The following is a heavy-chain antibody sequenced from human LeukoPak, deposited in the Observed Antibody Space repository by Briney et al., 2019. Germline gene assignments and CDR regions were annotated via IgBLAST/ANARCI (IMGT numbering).Heavy chain of an antibody. D-gene: IGHD3-22*01. CDR1: GYSFTSYW. CDR3: ARPLIDSSGYYYAFDI. J-gene: IGHJ3*02. V-gene: IGHV5-51*01. CDR2: IYPGDSDT. Sequence: GESLKISCKGSGYSFTSYWIGWVRQMPGKGLEWMGIIYPGDSDTRYSPSFQGQVTISADKSISTAYLQWSSLKASDTAMYYCARPLIDSSGYYYAFDIWGQGTTVTVSS.